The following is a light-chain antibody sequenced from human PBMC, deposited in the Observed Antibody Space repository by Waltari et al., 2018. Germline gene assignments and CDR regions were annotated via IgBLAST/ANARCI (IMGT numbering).Light chain of an antibody. J-gene: IGKJ1*01. Sequence: AIRITQSPSSLSASTGDRVTITCRASQGISSYLAWYQQKPGKDPKFLIYAASTLQSGVPSRFSGSGSGTDFTLTISCLQSEDFASYYCQQYYSHPPTFGQGTK. V-gene: IGKV1-8*01. CDR3: QQYYSHPPT. CDR1: QGISSY. CDR2: AAS.